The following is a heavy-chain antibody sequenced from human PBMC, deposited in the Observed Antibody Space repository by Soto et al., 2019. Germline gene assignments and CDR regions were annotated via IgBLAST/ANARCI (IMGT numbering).Heavy chain of an antibody. V-gene: IGHV1-18*01. CDR1: GYTFTSYG. J-gene: IGHJ6*02. CDR3: ARPKLHSYYCGMDV. Sequence: GASVKVSCKASGYTFTSYGISWVRQAPGQGLEWMGWISAYNGNTNYAQKLQGRVTMTTDTSTSTAYMELRSLRSDDTAVYYCARPKLHSYYCGMDVWGQGTTVTDSS. CDR2: ISAYNGNT.